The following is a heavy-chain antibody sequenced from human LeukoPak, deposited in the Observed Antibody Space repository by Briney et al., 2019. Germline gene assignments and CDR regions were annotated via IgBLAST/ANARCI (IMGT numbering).Heavy chain of an antibody. CDR3: ARGPPDCSSTSCYAFDAFDI. CDR2: MYSSGST. CDR1: GGSISITSYY. D-gene: IGHD2-2*01. J-gene: IGHJ3*02. V-gene: IGHV4-39*07. Sequence: SETLSLTCTVSGGSISITSYYWGWIRQPPGKGLEWIGSMYSSGSTYYNPSLKSRVTISVDTSKNQFSLKLSSVTAADTAVYYCARGPPDCSSTSCYAFDAFDIWGQGTMVTVSS.